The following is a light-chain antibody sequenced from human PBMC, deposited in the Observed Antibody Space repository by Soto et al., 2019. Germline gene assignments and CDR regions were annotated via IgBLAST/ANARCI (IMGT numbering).Light chain of an antibody. V-gene: IGKV1-27*01. CDR1: QGIAPY. CDR2: ATS. CDR3: QKYNSAPLT. Sequence: DVQMTQSPSSLSAFVGDRVTITCRASQGIAPYLAWFQQKPGKVPKLLIYATSTLQSGVPSRFSGSGSGTDFTLTIISLQPEDIATYYCQKYNSAPLTFGGGTKVEIK. J-gene: IGKJ4*01.